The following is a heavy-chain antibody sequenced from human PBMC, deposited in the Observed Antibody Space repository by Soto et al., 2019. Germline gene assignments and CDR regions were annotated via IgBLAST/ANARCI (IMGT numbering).Heavy chain of an antibody. Sequence: ASVKVSCKAAGYMFTSYDMHWVRQAPGQGLEWMGIISPDGGRTSYAQKFQGRVTMTRDTSTSTVYMELSSLRSEDTAVYYCATRDPGHYWGQGTLVTVSS. CDR2: ISPDGGRT. V-gene: IGHV1-46*01. CDR1: GYMFTSYD. CDR3: ATRDPGHY. J-gene: IGHJ4*02.